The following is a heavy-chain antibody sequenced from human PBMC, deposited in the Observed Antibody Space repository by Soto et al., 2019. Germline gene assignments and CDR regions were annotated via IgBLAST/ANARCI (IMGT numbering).Heavy chain of an antibody. D-gene: IGHD6-19*01. CDR3: ARRTSGWYLDY. J-gene: IGHJ4*02. Sequence: EVQLLESGGGLVQPGGSLRLSCAASGFTFSSYAMSWVRQAPGKGLEWVSAISGSGGSSYYADSVKGRFTISRDNSKNTLYLQMNSLRGEDTAVYYCARRTSGWYLDYWGQGTLVTVSS. CDR2: ISGSGGSS. V-gene: IGHV3-23*01. CDR1: GFTFSSYA.